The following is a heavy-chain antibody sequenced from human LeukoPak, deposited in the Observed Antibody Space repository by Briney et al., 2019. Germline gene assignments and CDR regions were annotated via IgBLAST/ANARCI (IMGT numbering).Heavy chain of an antibody. Sequence: SETLSLTCTVSGGSISSYYWSWIRQPAGKGLEWIGRIYTSGSTYYNPSLESRVTISVDNSKNQFSLKLSSVPAADTAVYYCASYTSSGSYFDYWGPGTLVTVSS. V-gene: IGHV4-4*07. CDR2: IYTSGST. D-gene: IGHD1-26*01. CDR3: ASYTSSGSYFDY. J-gene: IGHJ4*02. CDR1: GGSISSYY.